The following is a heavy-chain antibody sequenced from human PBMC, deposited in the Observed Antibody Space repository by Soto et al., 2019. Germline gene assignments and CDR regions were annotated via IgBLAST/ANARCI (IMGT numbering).Heavy chain of an antibody. Sequence: ASVKVSCKASGYTFTSYGVNWVRQAAGQGLEWMGWMNPNTGNTGYAQKFQGRVTMTRNTSISTAYMELSSLTSEDTAVYYCARADRYGSGSYYFDYWGQGTLVTVSS. J-gene: IGHJ4*02. V-gene: IGHV1-8*01. CDR1: GYTFTSYG. CDR3: ARADRYGSGSYYFDY. D-gene: IGHD3-10*01. CDR2: MNPNTGNT.